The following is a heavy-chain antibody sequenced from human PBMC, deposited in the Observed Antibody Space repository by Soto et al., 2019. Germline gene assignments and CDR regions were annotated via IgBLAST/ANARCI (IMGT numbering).Heavy chain of an antibody. CDR2: IKTVTHGATT. Sequence: GGSLRLSCEVSGITFSNAWMNWVRQAPGKGLEWVTCIKTVTHGATTDYAAPVRGRFTISRDDSKNMLLLHMNNVKGDDTGVYVCTSNLPDNWFDPWGRGTQVTVSS. CDR1: GITFSNAW. J-gene: IGHJ5*01. CDR3: TSNLPDNWFDP. V-gene: IGHV3-15*01. D-gene: IGHD3-22*01.